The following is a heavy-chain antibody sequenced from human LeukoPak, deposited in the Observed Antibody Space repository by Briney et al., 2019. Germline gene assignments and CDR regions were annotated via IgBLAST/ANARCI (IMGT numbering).Heavy chain of an antibody. D-gene: IGHD3-10*01. V-gene: IGHV4-39*07. J-gene: IGHJ5*02. CDR3: ARGITMVPGVTTVNWFDP. Sequence: PSETLSLTCTVSGGSISSSSYYWGWIRQPPGKGLEWIGSIYYSGSTYYNPSLKSRVTISVDTSKNQFSLKLSSVTAADTAVYYCARGITMVPGVTTVNWFDPWGQGTLVTVSS. CDR2: IYYSGST. CDR1: GGSISSSSYY.